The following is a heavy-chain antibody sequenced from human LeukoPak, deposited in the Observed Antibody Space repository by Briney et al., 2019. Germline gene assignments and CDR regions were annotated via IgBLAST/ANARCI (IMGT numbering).Heavy chain of an antibody. CDR3: ASSPGYCSSISCYSYFDY. CDR1: GGSISSYY. CDR2: IYTSGST. V-gene: IGHV4-4*07. D-gene: IGHD2-2*02. Sequence: SETLSLTCNVSGGSISSYYWSWIRQPAGEGLEWIGRIYTSGSTNYNPSLKSRVTMSVATSKNQFSLKLSSVTAADTAVYYCASSPGYCSSISCYSYFDYWGQGTLVTVSS. J-gene: IGHJ4*02.